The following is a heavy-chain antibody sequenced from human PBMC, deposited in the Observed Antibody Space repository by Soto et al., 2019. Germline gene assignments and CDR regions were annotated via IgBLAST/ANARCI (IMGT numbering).Heavy chain of an antibody. CDR3: AHTQLTTGANAVEV. CDR2: IYWDDDR. V-gene: IGHV2-5*02. Sequence: QITLKESGPTLVKPTQVLTLTCSFSGFSLSTLGAGVGWVRQPPGKALESLALIYWDDDRQSSPSLKSRLTIPNETSKNPLVLTLPNTYPVDTVTYFCAHTQLTTGANAVEVSGQGTIVTVSS. J-gene: IGHJ3*01. CDR1: GFSLSTLGAG. D-gene: IGHD1-1*01.